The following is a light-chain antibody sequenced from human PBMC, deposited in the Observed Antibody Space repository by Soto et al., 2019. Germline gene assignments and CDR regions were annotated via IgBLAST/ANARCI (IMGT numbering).Light chain of an antibody. CDR2: AAS. Sequence: DIQLTQSPSFLSASVGYRVTITCRASQGISSYLAWYQQKPGKAPKLLIYAASTLQSGVPSRFSGSGSGTEFTLTISSLQPEDFATYYCQQLNSYPPLFGQGTKVEIK. CDR3: QQLNSYPPL. V-gene: IGKV1-9*01. J-gene: IGKJ1*01. CDR1: QGISSY.